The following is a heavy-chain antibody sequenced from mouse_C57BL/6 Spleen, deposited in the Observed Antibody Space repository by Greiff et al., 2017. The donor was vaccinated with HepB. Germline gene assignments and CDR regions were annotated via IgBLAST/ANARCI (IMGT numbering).Heavy chain of an antibody. D-gene: IGHD2-12*01. V-gene: IGHV1-69*01. CDR3: ARALYYRTAGFAY. CDR2: IDPSDSYT. J-gene: IGHJ3*01. Sequence: QVQLQQPGAELVMPGASVKLSCKASGYTFTSYWMHWVKQRPGQGLEWIGEIDPSDSYTNYNQKFKGKSTLTVDKSSSKAYMQLSSLTSEDSAVYYRARALYYRTAGFAYWGQGTLVTVSA. CDR1: GYTFTSYW.